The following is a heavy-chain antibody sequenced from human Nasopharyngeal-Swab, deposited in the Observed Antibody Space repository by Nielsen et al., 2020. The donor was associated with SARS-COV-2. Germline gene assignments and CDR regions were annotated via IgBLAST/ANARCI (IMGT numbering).Heavy chain of an antibody. J-gene: IGHJ5*02. CDR2: INPGGGSA. Sequence: ASVKVSCKASGYTFTRYYIHWVRQAPGQGLEWMGIINPGGGSARYPQNFRGRVTMTRDTSTSTVYMELSSLRSEDTAVYYCARGGDPREVVAATDCFDPWGQGTLVTVSS. V-gene: IGHV1-46*01. CDR3: ARGGDPREVVAATDCFDP. CDR1: GYTFTRYY. D-gene: IGHD2-15*01.